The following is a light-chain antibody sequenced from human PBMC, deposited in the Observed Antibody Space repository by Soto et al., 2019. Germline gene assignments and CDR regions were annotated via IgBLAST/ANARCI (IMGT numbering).Light chain of an antibody. CDR3: QQYNYRPPWT. Sequence: EIVMTQSPATLSVSPGERATLSCRASQSVSSSLAWYQHKPGQAPRLLIYGASTRATGIPARFSGSGSGTEFTLTISSLQSEDFAVYYCQQYNYRPPWTFGQGTKV. J-gene: IGKJ1*01. CDR2: GAS. CDR1: QSVSSS. V-gene: IGKV3-15*01.